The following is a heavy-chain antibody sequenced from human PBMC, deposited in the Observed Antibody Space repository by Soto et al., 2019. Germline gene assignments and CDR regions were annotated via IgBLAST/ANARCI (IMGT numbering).Heavy chain of an antibody. V-gene: IGHV3-21*01. CDR1: GFTFNPYR. J-gene: IGHJ6*02. CDR3: TRARGAPMAEVFIVRNGMDV. Sequence: PGGSLRLSCAASGFTFNPYRMNWVRQAPGKGLEWVSSIGTSDDYTSYADSVKGRFTISRDNAKNSLYLQMNTLRVEDTAVYFCTRARGAPMAEVFIVRNGMDVWRPGTTLTVSS. D-gene: IGHD2-15*01. CDR2: IGTSDDYT.